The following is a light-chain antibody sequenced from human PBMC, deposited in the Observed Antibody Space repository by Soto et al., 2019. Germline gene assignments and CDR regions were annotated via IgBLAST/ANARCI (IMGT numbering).Light chain of an antibody. V-gene: IGKV1-17*01. J-gene: IGKJ1*01. CDR1: QGIRSD. Sequence: DIQMTQSPSSLSASVGDRITITCRASQGIRSDLGWYQQKAGKAPKRLIYGASNLESGVPSRFSGSGSGTEFTLTISSLQPEGFATYYCLQHNSCPWTFGQGTKVEIK. CDR2: GAS. CDR3: LQHNSCPWT.